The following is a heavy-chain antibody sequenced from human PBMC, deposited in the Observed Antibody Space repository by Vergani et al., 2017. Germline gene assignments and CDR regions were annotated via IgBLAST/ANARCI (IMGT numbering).Heavy chain of an antibody. CDR3: ARVLGYVTAELRY. V-gene: IGHV3-7*01. J-gene: IGHJ4*02. CDR2: IKQDGSEK. D-gene: IGHD1-7*01. Sequence: EVQLVESGGGLVQPGGSLRLSCAASGFTFSSYWMSWVRQAPGKGLEWVANIKQDGSEKYYVDSVKGRFTISRDNAKNTLYLQMNSLRAEDTAVYYCARVLGYVTAELRYWGQGTLVTVSS. CDR1: GFTFSSYW.